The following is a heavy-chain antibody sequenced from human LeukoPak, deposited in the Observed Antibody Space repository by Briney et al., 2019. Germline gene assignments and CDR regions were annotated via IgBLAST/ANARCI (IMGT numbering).Heavy chain of an antibody. J-gene: IGHJ4*02. CDR1: GFTFDDYA. D-gene: IGHD6-13*01. CDR3: AKEGIAAAGFDY. V-gene: IGHV3-9*03. Sequence: SGGSLRLSCAASGFTFDDYAMHWVRQAPGKGLEGVSCISWNSGSIGYADSVKGRFTISRDNAKNSLYLQMNSLRAEDMALYYCAKEGIAAAGFDYWGQGTLVTVSS. CDR2: ISWNSGSI.